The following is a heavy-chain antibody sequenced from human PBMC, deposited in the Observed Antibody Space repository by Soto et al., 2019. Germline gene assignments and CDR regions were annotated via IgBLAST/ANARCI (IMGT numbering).Heavy chain of an antibody. Sequence: PSETLSLTCTVSGGSISSSSYYWGWIRQPPGKGLEWIGSIYYSGSTYYNPSLKSRVTISVDTSKNQFSLKLSSVTAADTAVYYCGGVLRYFDWLISTYTTCPDGPWGQGTLVTVSS. J-gene: IGHJ4*02. CDR3: GGVLRYFDWLISTYTTCPDGP. CDR2: IYYSGST. D-gene: IGHD3-9*01. CDR1: GGSISSSSYY. V-gene: IGHV4-39*01.